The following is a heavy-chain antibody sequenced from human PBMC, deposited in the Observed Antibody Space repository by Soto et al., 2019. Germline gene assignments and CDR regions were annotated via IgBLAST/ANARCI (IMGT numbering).Heavy chain of an antibody. Sequence: ESGPTLVNPTQTLTLTCTFSGFSLSTSGMCVSWIRQPPGKALEWLALIDWDDDKYYSTSLKTRLTISKDTSKNQVVLTMTNMDPVDTATYYCARIRGANYYYYGMDVWGQGTTVTVSS. D-gene: IGHD3-16*01. V-gene: IGHV2-70*01. CDR2: IDWDDDK. CDR1: GFSLSTSGMC. CDR3: ARIRGANYYYYGMDV. J-gene: IGHJ6*02.